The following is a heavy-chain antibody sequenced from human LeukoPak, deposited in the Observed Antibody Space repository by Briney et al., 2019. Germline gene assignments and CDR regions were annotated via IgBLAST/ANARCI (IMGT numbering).Heavy chain of an antibody. CDR1: GYTLTELS. CDR3: ATSGNGDLRYGMDV. V-gene: IGHV1-24*01. CDR2: FDPEGGET. D-gene: IGHD4-17*01. J-gene: IGHJ6*02. Sequence: ASVKVSCKVSGYTLTELSMHWVRQAPGKGLEWMGGFDPEGGETIYAQKFQGRVTMTEDTSTDTAYMELSSLRSEDTAVYYCATSGNGDLRYGMDVWGQGTTVTVSS.